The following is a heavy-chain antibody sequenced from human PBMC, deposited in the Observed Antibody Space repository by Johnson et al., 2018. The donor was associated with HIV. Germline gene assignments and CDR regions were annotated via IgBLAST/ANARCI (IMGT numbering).Heavy chain of an antibody. Sequence: VQLVESGGGLVQPGGSLRLSCDTSGFTFSDYFIDWVRQAPGRGLEWLGRARNEANSYTIEYAASVRGRFSISRDDSKNTLYVQMNSLKTEDTAVYYCTTDHGSPDAFDIWGQGTMVTVSS. CDR3: TTDHGSPDAFDI. J-gene: IGHJ3*02. CDR1: GFTFSDYF. CDR2: ARNEANSYTI. V-gene: IGHV3-72*01. D-gene: IGHD1-14*01.